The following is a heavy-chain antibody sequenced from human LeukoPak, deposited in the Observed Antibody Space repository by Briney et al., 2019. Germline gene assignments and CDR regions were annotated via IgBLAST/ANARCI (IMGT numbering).Heavy chain of an antibody. Sequence: PGGSLRLSCDASGFSINTYTMYWVRQAPGQGLEWVSGISNSDGMTYYADSVRGRFTISTDNSKNTLYLQMNSLRAEDTALYYCAKVLERESRLDSWGQGTLVTVSS. J-gene: IGHJ4*02. V-gene: IGHV3-23*01. D-gene: IGHD1-1*01. CDR3: AKVLERESRLDS. CDR1: GFSINTYT. CDR2: ISNSDGMT.